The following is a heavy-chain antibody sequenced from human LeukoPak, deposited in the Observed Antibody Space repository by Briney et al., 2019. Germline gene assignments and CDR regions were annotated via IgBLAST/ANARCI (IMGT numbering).Heavy chain of an antibody. J-gene: IGHJ4*02. V-gene: IGHV3-15*01. Sequence: GESLRLSCAASGFDFSDAWMTWVRQAPGKGPEYIARIKGINAGGTTDYAAPVKGRFTISRDDSKNTLYLDMNSLEVEDTAVYYCVTPPNWGQGTLVTVSS. CDR1: GFDFSDAW. CDR3: VTPPN. CDR2: IKGINAGGTT.